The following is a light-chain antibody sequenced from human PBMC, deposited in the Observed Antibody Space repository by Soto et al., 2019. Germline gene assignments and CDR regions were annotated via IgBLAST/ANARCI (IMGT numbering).Light chain of an antibody. CDR3: QSYDISLSGYVV. CDR1: SSNIGAGYD. J-gene: IGLJ2*01. Sequence: QSVLTQPPSVSGAPGQRVTISCNGSSSNIGAGYDVHWYQQLPGTAPKLLIYGNSNRPSGVPDRFSGSKSGTSASLAITGLQAEDEADYYCQSYDISLSGYVVFGGGTKVTVL. V-gene: IGLV1-40*01. CDR2: GNS.